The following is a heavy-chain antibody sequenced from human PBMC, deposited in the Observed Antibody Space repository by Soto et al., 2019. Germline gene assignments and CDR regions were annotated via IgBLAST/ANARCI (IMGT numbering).Heavy chain of an antibody. D-gene: IGHD2-21*02. CDR3: AHSWMVPYCGGDCLPFDY. CDR2: IYWDDDK. Sequence: QITLKESGPTLVKPTQTLTLTCTFSGFSLSTSGVGVGWIRQPPGKALEWLALIYWDDDKRYSPSLKSRLTITKDNSKNQVILTMTNMDPVDTATYYCAHSWMVPYCGGDCLPFDYWGQGTMVTASS. J-gene: IGHJ4*02. CDR1: GFSLSTSGVG. V-gene: IGHV2-5*02.